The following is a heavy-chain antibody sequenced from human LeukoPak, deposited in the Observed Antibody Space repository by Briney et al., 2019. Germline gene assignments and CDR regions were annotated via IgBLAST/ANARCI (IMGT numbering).Heavy chain of an antibody. CDR3: ARDLRREWELHNYFDY. CDR2: ISSSSSYI. V-gene: IGHV3-21*01. Sequence: PGGSLRLSCAASGFTFSSYSMNWVRQAPGKGLERVSSISSSSSYIYYADSVKGRFTISRDNAKNSLYLQMNSLRAEDTAVYYCARDLRREWELHNYFDYRGQGTLVTVSS. D-gene: IGHD1-26*01. J-gene: IGHJ4*02. CDR1: GFTFSSYS.